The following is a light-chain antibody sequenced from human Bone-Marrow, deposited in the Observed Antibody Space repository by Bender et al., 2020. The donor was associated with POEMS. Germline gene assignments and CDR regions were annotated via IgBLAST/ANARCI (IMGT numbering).Light chain of an antibody. CDR3: QSYDNSLGGWV. CDR2: DVT. CDR1: SSDVGGYNY. Sequence: QSALTQPASVSASPGQSITISCTGTSSDVGGYNYVSWYQQHPNKAPKLIIYDVTIRPSGVSNRFSGSKSGNTASLTISGLQAEDEGDYYCQSYDNSLGGWVFGGGTKLTVL. V-gene: IGLV2-14*03. J-gene: IGLJ3*02.